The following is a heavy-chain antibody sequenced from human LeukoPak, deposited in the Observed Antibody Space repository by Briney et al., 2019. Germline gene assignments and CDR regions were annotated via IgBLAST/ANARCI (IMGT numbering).Heavy chain of an antibody. J-gene: IGHJ4*02. V-gene: IGHV4-39*07. CDR1: GGSISSGGYY. CDR2: IDSSGRS. D-gene: IGHD5-18*01. CDR3: ARDRSGYYEHYYFDY. Sequence: PSETPSLTCIVSGGSISSGGYYWGWVRQSPGTGLEWIGSIDSSGRSHYNNRVTISPDTSKNQFSLKLSSVTAADTAVYYCARDRSGYYEHYYFDYWGQGTLVTVSS.